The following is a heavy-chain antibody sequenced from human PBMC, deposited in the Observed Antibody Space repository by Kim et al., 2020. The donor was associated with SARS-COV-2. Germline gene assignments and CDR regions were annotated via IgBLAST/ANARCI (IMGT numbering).Heavy chain of an antibody. D-gene: IGHD3-10*01. CDR2: ISYDGSNK. J-gene: IGHJ6*02. V-gene: IGHV3-30*04. CDR1: GFTFSSYA. Sequence: GGSLRLSCAASGFTFSSYAMHWVRQAPGKGLEWVAVISYDGSNKYYADSVKGRFTISRDNSKNTLYLQMNSLRAEDTAVYYCARGGVGDGSGSYGYYYYGMDVWGQGTTVTVSS. CDR3: ARGGVGDGSGSYGYYYYGMDV.